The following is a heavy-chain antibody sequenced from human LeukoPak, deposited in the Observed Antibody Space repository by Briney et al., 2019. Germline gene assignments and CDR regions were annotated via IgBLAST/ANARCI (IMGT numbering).Heavy chain of an antibody. D-gene: IGHD5-12*01. CDR2: INQGGGVK. CDR3: ARFGYSGWHLEN. CDR1: GLSFRDFW. J-gene: IGHJ4*02. V-gene: IGHV3-7*02. Sequence: PGGSLRLFCAACGLSFRDFWKTWVRQAPGKGLEWVANINQGGGVKYYVDAVKGRFTNSRDDTEGSLYVQMNRLRDEDTAVYYGARFGYSGWHLENWHQGTLVTVSS.